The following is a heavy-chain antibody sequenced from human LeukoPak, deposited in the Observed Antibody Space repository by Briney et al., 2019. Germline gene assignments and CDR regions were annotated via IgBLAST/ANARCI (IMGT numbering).Heavy chain of an antibody. J-gene: IGHJ6*03. CDR1: GGSISSGSYY. D-gene: IGHD6-19*01. CDR2: IYTSGST. CDR3: ARVGHSRGWGYYYYYYYMDV. Sequence: SQTLSLTCTVSGGSISSGSYYWSWIRQPAGKGLEWIGRIYTSGSTNYNPSLKSRVTISVDTSKNQFSLKLSSVTAADTAVYYCARVGHSRGWGYYYYYYYMDVWGKGTTVTISS. V-gene: IGHV4-61*02.